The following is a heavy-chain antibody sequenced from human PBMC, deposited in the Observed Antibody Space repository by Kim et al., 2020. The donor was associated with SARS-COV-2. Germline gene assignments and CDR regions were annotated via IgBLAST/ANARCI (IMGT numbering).Heavy chain of an antibody. D-gene: IGHD3-3*01. CDR2: ISYDGSNK. CDR1: GFTFSSYA. Sequence: GGSLRLSCAASGFTFSSYAMHWVRQAPGKGLEWVAVISYDGSNKYYADSVKGRFTISRDNSKNTLYLQMNSLRAEDTAVYYCARDPYYDFWSGLGSMHFDLWGQGTMVTVSS. V-gene: IGHV3-30-3*01. CDR3: ARDPYYDFWSGLGSMHFDL. J-gene: IGHJ3*01.